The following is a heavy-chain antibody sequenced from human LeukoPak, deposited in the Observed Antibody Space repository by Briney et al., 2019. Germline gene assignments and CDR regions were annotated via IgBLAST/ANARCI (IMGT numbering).Heavy chain of an antibody. V-gene: IGHV4-4*07. CDR3: ARDGEGYIDGHYYYYMDV. CDR2: IYSSGTT. D-gene: IGHD5-18*01. J-gene: IGHJ6*03. Sequence: SETLSLTCTVSGASISGYYWSWIRQPAGKGLEWIGRIYSSGTTNYNPPLKSRVAMSVDESKNQFSLKLNSVTAADTAVYYCARDGEGYIDGHYYYYMDVWGKGTTVTVSS. CDR1: GASISGYY.